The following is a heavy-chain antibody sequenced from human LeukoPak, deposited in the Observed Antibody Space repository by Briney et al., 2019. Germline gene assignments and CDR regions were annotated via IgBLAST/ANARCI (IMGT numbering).Heavy chain of an antibody. CDR3: ARGASYCGGDCYSDG. CDR1: GFTFSSYS. Sequence: PGGSLRLSCAASGFTFSSYSMNWVRQAPGKGLEWVSYISSGSGTIYYADSVKGRFTISRDNAKNTLSLQMNSLRDEDTAVYYCARGASYCGGDCYSDGWGQGTLVTVSS. J-gene: IGHJ4*02. D-gene: IGHD2-21*02. CDR2: ISSGSGTI. V-gene: IGHV3-48*02.